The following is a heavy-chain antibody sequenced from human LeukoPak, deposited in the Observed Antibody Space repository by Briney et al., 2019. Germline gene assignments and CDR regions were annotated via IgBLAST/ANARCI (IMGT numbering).Heavy chain of an antibody. CDR3: ASFLSSGYYQTWYDP. CDR1: GFTFSSYA. J-gene: IGHJ5*02. D-gene: IGHD3-22*01. V-gene: IGHV3-30*04. Sequence: GGSLRLSCAASGFTFSSYAMHWVRQAPGKGLEWVAVISYDGSNKYYADSVKGRFTISRDNSKNTLYLQMNSLRAEDTAVYYCASFLSSGYYQTWYDPWGQGTLVTVSS. CDR2: ISYDGSNK.